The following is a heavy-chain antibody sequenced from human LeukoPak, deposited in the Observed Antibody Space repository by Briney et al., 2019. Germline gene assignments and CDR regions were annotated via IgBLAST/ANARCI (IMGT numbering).Heavy chain of an antibody. D-gene: IGHD3-10*01. CDR2: TYSRSKWYY. CDR3: ARSSKGTFDV. V-gene: IGHV6-1*01. CDR1: GDSVSSNSAA. J-gene: IGHJ3*01. Sequence: SQTLSLTCAISGDSVSSNSAAWNWITQSPSRGLEWLGKTYSRSKWYYDYAVSVKSRITINPDTSKTQFSLQLNSVTPEDTAVYYCARSSKGTFDVWGQGTMVTVSS.